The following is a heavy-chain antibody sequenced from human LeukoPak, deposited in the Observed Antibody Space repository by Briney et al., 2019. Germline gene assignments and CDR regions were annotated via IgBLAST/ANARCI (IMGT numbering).Heavy chain of an antibody. CDR3: AKFQANYYDSSGYGCFDY. Sequence: GGSLRLSCAASGFTFSSYAMTWVRQAPGKGLEWVSAISGSGGSTYYADSVKGRFTISRDNSKNTLYLQMNSLRAEDTAVYYCAKFQANYYDSSGYGCFDYWGQGVLVTVSS. D-gene: IGHD3-22*01. CDR1: GFTFSSYA. CDR2: ISGSGGST. J-gene: IGHJ4*02. V-gene: IGHV3-23*01.